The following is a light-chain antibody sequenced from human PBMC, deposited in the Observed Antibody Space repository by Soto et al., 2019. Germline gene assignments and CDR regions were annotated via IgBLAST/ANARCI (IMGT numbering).Light chain of an antibody. V-gene: IGKV1-27*01. CDR1: QGISHF. Sequence: DIQMTQSPSSLSASVGDRVTITCRASQGISHFLAWYQQKPGKVPKLLIYAASILQSRVPPRFSGSGSGTDFTLTSSRLQPEDVATYYCQKYNTVPRTFGQGTKVEI. J-gene: IGKJ1*01. CDR3: QKYNTVPRT. CDR2: AAS.